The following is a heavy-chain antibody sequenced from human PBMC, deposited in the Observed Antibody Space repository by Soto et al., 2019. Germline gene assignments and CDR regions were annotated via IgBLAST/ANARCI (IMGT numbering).Heavy chain of an antibody. CDR2: ISSGGGTI. D-gene: IGHD3-9*01. CDR1: GFTFSDYY. V-gene: IGHV3-11*01. CDR3: VRVHSRYDILTGYPWYFDY. Sequence: GGSLRLSCAASGFTFSDYYMSWIRQDPGKGLERVSYISSGGGTIYYADSVKSRFTISRDNAKNSLYLQMNSLSAEDTAVYYCVRVHSRYDILTGYPWYFDYWGQGTLVTVSS. J-gene: IGHJ4*02.